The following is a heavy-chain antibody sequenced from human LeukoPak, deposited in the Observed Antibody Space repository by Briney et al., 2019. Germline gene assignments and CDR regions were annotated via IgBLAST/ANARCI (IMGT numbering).Heavy chain of an antibody. D-gene: IGHD6-19*01. J-gene: IGHJ4*02. CDR1: AYSISSNNW. V-gene: IGHV4-28*01. CDR2: IFHSGST. Sequence: SETLSLTCAVSAYSISSNNWWGWIRQPPGKGLVWIGYIFHSGSTYYNPSLKSRVTMSVDTSKNQFSLRLSSVTAVDTAVYYCTRKTGGSSDFYWGQGTLVTVSS. CDR3: TRKTGGSSDFY.